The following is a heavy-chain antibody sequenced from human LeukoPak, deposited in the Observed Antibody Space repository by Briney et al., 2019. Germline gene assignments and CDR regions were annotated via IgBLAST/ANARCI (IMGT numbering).Heavy chain of an antibody. V-gene: IGHV4-59*01. D-gene: IGHD6-19*01. CDR3: ARVRSSGWSASAYYYYMDV. Sequence: SETLSLTCIVSGGSISSYYWSWIRQPPGKGLEWIGYIYYSGSTNYNPSLKSRVTISVDTSKNQFSLKLSSVTAADTAVYYCARVRSSGWSASAYYYYMDVWGKGTTVTVSS. CDR1: GGSISSYY. J-gene: IGHJ6*03. CDR2: IYYSGST.